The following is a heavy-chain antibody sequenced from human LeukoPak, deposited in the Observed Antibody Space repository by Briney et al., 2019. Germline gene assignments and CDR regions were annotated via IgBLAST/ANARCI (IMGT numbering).Heavy chain of an antibody. CDR1: GFTFSSYA. CDR3: AKVVISWGPTSQDY. D-gene: IGHD6-13*01. V-gene: IGHV3-23*01. J-gene: IGHJ4*02. Sequence: GGSLRLSCAASGFTFSSYAMSWVRQAPGKGLDWVSTISGNGGNTYYADSVKGRFTISRDNSKNTLYLQINTLRAEDMAVYYCAKVVISWGPTSQDYWGQGTLATVSS. CDR2: ISGNGGNT.